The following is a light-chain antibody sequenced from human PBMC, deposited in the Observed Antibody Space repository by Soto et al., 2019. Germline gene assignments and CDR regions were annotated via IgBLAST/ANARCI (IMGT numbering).Light chain of an antibody. V-gene: IGKV1-39*01. Sequence: DIQMTQSPSSLSASVGDRVTITCRASQSISSYLNWYQQKPGKAPKLLIYAASSLQSGVPSRFSCSGSGTDFTLTISSLQPEDVATYYCQQGYSTPPTLCQGTKVDIK. CDR2: AAS. CDR3: QQGYSTPPT. J-gene: IGKJ1*01. CDR1: QSISSY.